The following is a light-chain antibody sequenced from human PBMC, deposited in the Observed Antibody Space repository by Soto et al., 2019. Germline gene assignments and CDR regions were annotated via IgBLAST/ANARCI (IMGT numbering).Light chain of an antibody. CDR1: QSVRTN. J-gene: IGKJ2*01. V-gene: IGKV3-15*01. CDR3: QQYNEWPRT. Sequence: ETVMTQSPATLSVSPGERVTLACRASQSVRTNLVWYQQSPGQPPRLLIYGASDRVAGVPDRFSGSGSGTDFTLPISGLQSEDCAVYYCQQYNEWPRTFGQGTKLELK. CDR2: GAS.